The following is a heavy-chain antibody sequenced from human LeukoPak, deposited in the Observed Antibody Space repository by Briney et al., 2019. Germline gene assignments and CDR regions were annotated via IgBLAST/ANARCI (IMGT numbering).Heavy chain of an antibody. CDR3: AKDVGRDGYNFEVDY. J-gene: IGHJ4*02. Sequence: GGSLRLSCAASGFTFSSYAMSWVRQAPGKGLEWVSGISWNSGSIGYADSVKGRFTISRDNAKNSLYLQMNSLRAEDTALYYCAKDVGRDGYNFEVDYWGQGTLVTVSS. CDR1: GFTFSSYA. CDR2: ISWNSGSI. D-gene: IGHD5-24*01. V-gene: IGHV3-9*01.